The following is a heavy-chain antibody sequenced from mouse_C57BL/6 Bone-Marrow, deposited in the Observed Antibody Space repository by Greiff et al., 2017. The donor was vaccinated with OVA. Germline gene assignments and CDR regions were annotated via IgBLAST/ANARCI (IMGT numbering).Heavy chain of an antibody. V-gene: IGHV1-82*01. CDR1: GYAFSSSW. CDR3: AREGGYYSFDY. Sequence: VQLQQSGPELVKPGASVKISCKASGYAFSSSWMNWVKQRPGKGLEWIGRIYPGDGDTNYNGKFKGKATLTAYKSSSTAYMHLSSLTSEDSAVYFCAREGGYYSFDYWGQGTTLTVSS. J-gene: IGHJ2*01. CDR2: IYPGDGDT. D-gene: IGHD2-3*01.